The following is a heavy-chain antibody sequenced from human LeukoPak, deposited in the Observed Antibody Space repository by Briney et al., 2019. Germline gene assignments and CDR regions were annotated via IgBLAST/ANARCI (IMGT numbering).Heavy chain of an antibody. CDR1: GGSFSGYY. CDR3: ARLPYCSGGSCYFDY. V-gene: IGHV4-34*01. D-gene: IGHD2-15*01. Sequence: PSETLSLTCAVYGGSFSGYYWSWIRQSPGKGLEWIGEINHSGSTNYNPSLKSRVTMSVDTSKHQFSLKLSSVTAADTAVYYCARLPYCSGGSCYFDYWGQGTLVTVSS. CDR2: INHSGST. J-gene: IGHJ4*02.